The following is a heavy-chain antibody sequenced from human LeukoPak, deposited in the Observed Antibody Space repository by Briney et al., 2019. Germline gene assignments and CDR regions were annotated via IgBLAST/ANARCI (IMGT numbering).Heavy chain of an antibody. D-gene: IGHD3-10*01. V-gene: IGHV4-34*01. CDR2: INHSGST. Sequence: PETLSLTCAVYGGSFSGYYWSWIRQPPGKGLEWIGEINHSGSTNYNPSLKSRVTISVDTSKNQFSLKLSSVTAADTAVYYCARLWFGELSPFDYWGQGTLVTVSS. CDR1: GGSFSGYY. J-gene: IGHJ4*02. CDR3: ARLWFGELSPFDY.